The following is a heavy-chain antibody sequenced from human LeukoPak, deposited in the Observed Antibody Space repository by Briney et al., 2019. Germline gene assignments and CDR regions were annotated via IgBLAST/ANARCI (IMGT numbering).Heavy chain of an antibody. CDR2: VSYDGGNK. V-gene: IGHV3-30-3*01. Sequence: GGSLRLSCVASGFTFSDYAVHWVRQAPGRGLECVAVVSYDGGNKNHADSVKGRFTISRDNSKNTLYLQMNSLRVEDTAVYYCARETGYRFDYWGRGTLVSVSS. D-gene: IGHD3-9*01. CDR3: ARETGYRFDY. J-gene: IGHJ4*02. CDR1: GFTFSDYA.